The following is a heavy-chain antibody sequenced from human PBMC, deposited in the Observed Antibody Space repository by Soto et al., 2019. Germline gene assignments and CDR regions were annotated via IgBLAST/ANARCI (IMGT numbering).Heavy chain of an antibody. CDR1: GFTFSDYY. Sequence: QVQLVESGGGLVKPGGSLRLSCAGSGFTFSDYYMTWIRQAPGKGLEWVSYISYGSSYTSYADSVKGRFTISRDNAKNSLFLQMNNLRTEDTAVYYCARDPNNSSSWWLDPWGRVTLVTVSS. CDR3: ARDPNNSSSWWLDP. V-gene: IGHV3-11*06. CDR2: ISYGSSYT. D-gene: IGHD6-6*01. J-gene: IGHJ5*02.